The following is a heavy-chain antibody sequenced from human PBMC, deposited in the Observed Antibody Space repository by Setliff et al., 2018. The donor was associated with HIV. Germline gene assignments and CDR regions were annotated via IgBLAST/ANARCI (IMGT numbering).Heavy chain of an antibody. J-gene: IGHJ4*02. CDR3: ARSPYYDILTGYYSQYYFDY. CDR2: INPNSGGT. Sequence: ASVKVSCKASGYTFTGYYMHWVRQAPGQGLEWMGWINPNSGGTNYAQKFQGRVTMTRDTSISTAYMELSRLRSDDTAVYYCARSPYYDILTGYYSQYYFDYWGQGTLVTSPQ. CDR1: GYTFTGYY. D-gene: IGHD3-9*01. V-gene: IGHV1-2*02.